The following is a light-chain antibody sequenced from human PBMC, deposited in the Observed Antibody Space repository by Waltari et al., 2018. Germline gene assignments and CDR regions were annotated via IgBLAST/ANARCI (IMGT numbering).Light chain of an antibody. V-gene: IGKV1-5*03. CDR1: QSISKW. CDR2: KAS. J-gene: IGKJ4*01. Sequence: DIQMTQSPSTLSASVGNRVIITCRASQSISKWLAWYQQKPGKAPNLLIYKASTLENGVPSRVSCSGYGTDFTLTISSLQPDYFATYYCQQYNRYSVLTFGGGTKIEI. CDR3: QQYNRYSVLT.